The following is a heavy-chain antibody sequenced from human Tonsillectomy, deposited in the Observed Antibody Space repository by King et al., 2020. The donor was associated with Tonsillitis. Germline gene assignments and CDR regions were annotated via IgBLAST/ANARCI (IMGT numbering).Heavy chain of an antibody. D-gene: IGHD3-9*01. J-gene: IGHJ4*02. Sequence: VQLVESGAEVKKPGASVKVSCKASGYTFTSYGISWVRQAPGQGLEWMGWISAYNGNTNYAQKLQGRVTMTTDTSTSTAYMEPRSLRSDDTAVYYCAREGGLRGGALRYFDWFAEYYFDYWGQGTLVTVSS. V-gene: IGHV1-18*04. CDR1: GYTFTSYG. CDR3: AREGGLRGGALRYFDWFAEYYFDY. CDR2: ISAYNGNT.